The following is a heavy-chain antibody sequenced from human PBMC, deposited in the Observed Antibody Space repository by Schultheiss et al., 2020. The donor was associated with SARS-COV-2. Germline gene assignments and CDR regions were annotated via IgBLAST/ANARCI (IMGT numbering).Heavy chain of an antibody. V-gene: IGHV4-59*01. CDR1: GGSISRYY. CDR3: ARANYYGSSGYYVSYYGLDV. J-gene: IGHJ6*02. CDR2: IYYSVST. D-gene: IGHD3-22*01. Sequence: SETLSLTCTVSGGSISRYYWSWIRQPPGKGLEWIGYIYYSVSTNYNPSLKSRVTISVDTSKNQFSLKLSSVTAADTAVYYCARANYYGSSGYYVSYYGLDVWGLGTTVTVSS.